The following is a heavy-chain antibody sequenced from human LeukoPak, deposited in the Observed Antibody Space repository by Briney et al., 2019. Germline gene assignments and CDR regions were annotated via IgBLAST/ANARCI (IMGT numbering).Heavy chain of an antibody. CDR3: ARERYDFWSFDL. J-gene: IGHJ4*02. D-gene: IGHD3-3*01. CDR2: IYTTGST. Sequence: SETLSLTCTVSGGSFSTYYWSWIRQPPGKGLEWIGYIYTTGSTSYNPSLKSRVTISVDTSKRQLSLKLSSVTAADTAMYFCARERYDFWSFDLWGPGALVTVSS. CDR1: GGSFSTYY. V-gene: IGHV4-4*09.